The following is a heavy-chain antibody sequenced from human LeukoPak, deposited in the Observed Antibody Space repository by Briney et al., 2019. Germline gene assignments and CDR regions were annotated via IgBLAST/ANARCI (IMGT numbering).Heavy chain of an antibody. CDR3: ARDSCSSNSCSFDY. Sequence: PSETLSLTCTVSGDSITSGGYYWSWVQQPAGKGLEWVGRVYTTGDTYYNPSLKSRVTMSVDTSKNEFSLKVNSVTAADTAVYYCARDSCSSNSCSFDYWGQGTQVTVSS. V-gene: IGHV4-61*02. D-gene: IGHD2-2*01. CDR2: VYTTGDT. J-gene: IGHJ4*02. CDR1: GDSITSGGYY.